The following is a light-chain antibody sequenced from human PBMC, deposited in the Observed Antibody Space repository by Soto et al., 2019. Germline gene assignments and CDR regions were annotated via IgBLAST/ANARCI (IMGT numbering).Light chain of an antibody. CDR3: ATWDDNLNGLI. V-gene: IGLV1-44*01. J-gene: IGLJ2*01. CDR2: VNN. Sequence: QSVLIQPPSASGTPGQTVTMSCSGSTSNIGTNTVTWYQQLPGSAPKVLIYVNNQRRSGVPDRFSGSKSGTSAFLAITGLQSEDEADYYCATWDDNLNGLIFGGGTKVTVL. CDR1: TSNIGTNT.